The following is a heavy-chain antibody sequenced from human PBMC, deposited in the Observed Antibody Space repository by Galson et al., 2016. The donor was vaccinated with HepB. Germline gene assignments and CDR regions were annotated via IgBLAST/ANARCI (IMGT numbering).Heavy chain of an antibody. CDR1: GSTFRRHG. V-gene: IGHV3-33*01. CDR2: IWFDGSNK. CDR3: ARVGDLGGDYFDY. D-gene: IGHD2-21*01. J-gene: IGHJ4*02. Sequence: SLRLSCAASGSTFRRHGMHWVRQAPGKGLEWMAAIWFDGSNKYYADSVKGRFTISRDNSENTLYLQMDSLRAEDTAVYYCARVGDLGGDYFDYWGRGTLVTVSS.